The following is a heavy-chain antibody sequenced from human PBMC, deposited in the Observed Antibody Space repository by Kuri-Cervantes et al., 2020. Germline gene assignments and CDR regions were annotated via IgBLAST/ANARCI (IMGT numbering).Heavy chain of an antibody. V-gene: IGHV1-8*01. Sequence: ASVKVSCKASGYTFTSYDINWVRQATGQGLEWMGWMNPNSGNTGYAQKFQGRVTMARNTSISTAYMELSSLRSEDTAVYYCARGVRRPPLEYWFDPWGQGTLVTVSS. CDR2: MNPNSGNT. D-gene: IGHD1-1*01. J-gene: IGHJ5*02. CDR3: ARGVRRPPLEYWFDP. CDR1: GYTFTSYD.